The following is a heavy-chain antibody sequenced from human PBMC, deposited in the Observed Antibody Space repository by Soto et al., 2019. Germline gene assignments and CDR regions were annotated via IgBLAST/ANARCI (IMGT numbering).Heavy chain of an antibody. J-gene: IGHJ4*02. Sequence: EVQLLESGGGLVEPGGSLRLSCAASGFTFSSYAMSWVRQAPGKGLEWVSAISGSGGSTYYADSVKGRFTISRDNSKNTLYLQMNSLRAEDTAVYYCAKCSGSGGSCYYFDYWGQGTLVTVSS. D-gene: IGHD2-15*01. V-gene: IGHV3-23*01. CDR2: ISGSGGST. CDR3: AKCSGSGGSCYYFDY. CDR1: GFTFSSYA.